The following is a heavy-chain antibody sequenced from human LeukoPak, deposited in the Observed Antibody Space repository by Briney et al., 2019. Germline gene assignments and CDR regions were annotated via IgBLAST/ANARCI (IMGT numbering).Heavy chain of an antibody. CDR3: VKYSSGWYYDY. D-gene: IGHD6-19*01. J-gene: IGHJ4*02. CDR1: GFTFSKYA. V-gene: IGHV3-64D*09. Sequence: GGSLRLSCSASGFTFSKYAMHWVRQAPGKGLEYVSAINDNGRSTYYAGSVKGRFSISRDNSKNTLYLQMSSLRTEDTAVYYCVKYSSGWYYDYWGQGTLVTVSS. CDR2: INDNGRST.